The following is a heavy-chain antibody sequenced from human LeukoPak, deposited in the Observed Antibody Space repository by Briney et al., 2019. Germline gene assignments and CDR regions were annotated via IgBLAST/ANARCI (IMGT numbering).Heavy chain of an antibody. CDR3: ARLYDFWSGYYFDY. CDR1: GGSISSYY. J-gene: IGHJ4*02. Sequence: PSETLSPTCTVSGGSISSYYWSWIRQPPGKGLEWIGYIYYSGSTNYNPSLKSRVTISVDTSKNQFSLKLSSVTAADTAVYYCARLYDFWSGYYFDYWGQGTLVTVSS. D-gene: IGHD3-3*01. V-gene: IGHV4-59*01. CDR2: IYYSGST.